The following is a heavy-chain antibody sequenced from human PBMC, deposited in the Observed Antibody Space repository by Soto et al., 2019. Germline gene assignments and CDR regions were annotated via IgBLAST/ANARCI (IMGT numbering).Heavy chain of an antibody. CDR1: NYLFGAFV. V-gene: IGHV1-18*01. J-gene: IGHJ3*01. CDR2: ITPYNGNT. CDR3: ARISARRNDFDV. Sequence: QVQLVQSGAEVKNPGASVKVSCQASNYLFGAFVISWVRQAPGQGLEWMGWITPYNGNTHYAEKLQERVAITEDKSTTAAHMEVRPLTSADTAVYFCARISARRNDFDVCAQGTVVTVSS.